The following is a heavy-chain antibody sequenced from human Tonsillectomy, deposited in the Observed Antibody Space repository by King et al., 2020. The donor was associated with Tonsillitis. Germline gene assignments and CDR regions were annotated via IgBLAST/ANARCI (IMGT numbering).Heavy chain of an antibody. D-gene: IGHD4-23*01. Sequence: VQLVESGGGAVQPGRSLRLSCAASGFTFSSYAMHWVRQAPGKGLEWVAVISYDGSDKYYADSVKGRFTISRDNSKNTLYLQMNSLRAEDTTVYYCARVRGGNYYYYYGMDVWGQGTTVTVSS. CDR1: GFTFSSYA. V-gene: IGHV3-30-3*01. J-gene: IGHJ6*02. CDR2: ISYDGSDK. CDR3: ARVRGGNYYYYYGMDV.